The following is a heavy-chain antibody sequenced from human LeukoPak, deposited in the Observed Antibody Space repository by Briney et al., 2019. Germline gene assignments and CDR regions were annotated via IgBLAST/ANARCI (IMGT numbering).Heavy chain of an antibody. Sequence: GGSLRLSCAASGFTFSDYYMSWIRQAPGKGLEWVSYISSGSTIYYADSVKGRFTISRDNAKNSLYLQMNSLRDEDTAVYYCAREVYFYGVSAMEGGFDIWGQGTMVTVSS. CDR3: AREVYFYGVSAMEGGFDI. D-gene: IGHD3-10*01. CDR2: ISSGSTI. V-gene: IGHV3-11*04. CDR1: GFTFSDYY. J-gene: IGHJ3*02.